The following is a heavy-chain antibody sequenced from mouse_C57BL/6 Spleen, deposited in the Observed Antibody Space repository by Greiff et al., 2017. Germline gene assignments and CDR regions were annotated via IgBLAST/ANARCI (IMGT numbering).Heavy chain of an antibody. CDR3: ARENWYFDG. V-gene: IGHV5-16*01. CDR2: INYDGSST. J-gene: IGHJ1*03. CDR1: GFTFSDYY. Sequence: EVMLVESEGGLVQPGSSMKLSCTASGFTFSDYYMAWVRQVPEKGLEWVANINYDGSSTYYLDSLKSRFIISRDNAKNILYLQMSSLKSEDTATYYCARENWYFDGWGKGTTVTVSS.